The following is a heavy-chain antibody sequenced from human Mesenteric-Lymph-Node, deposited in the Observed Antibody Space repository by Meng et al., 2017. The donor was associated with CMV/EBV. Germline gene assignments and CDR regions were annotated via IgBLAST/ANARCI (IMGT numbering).Heavy chain of an antibody. CDR2: IRYDGNEK. CDR3: AKGGGCSSTSCSPWYYGMDV. J-gene: IGHJ6*02. CDR1: GFTFSNYG. D-gene: IGHD2-2*01. V-gene: IGHV3-30*02. Sequence: GESLKISCATSGFTFSNYGIHWVRQAPGKGLEWVAFIRYDGNEKQYADPVKGRFTISRDNSENTLHLQMNSLRTDDTAVYYCAKGGGCSSTSCSPWYYGMDVWGQGTTVTVSS.